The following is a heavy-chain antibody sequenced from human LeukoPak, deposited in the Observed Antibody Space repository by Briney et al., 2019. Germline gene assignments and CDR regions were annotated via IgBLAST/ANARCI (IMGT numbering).Heavy chain of an antibody. D-gene: IGHD3-22*01. J-gene: IGHJ4*02. CDR3: ARDRSQYYDSSGYYHDY. CDR2: ISSSSSYI. Sequence: PGGPLRLSCAASGFTFSSYSMNWVRQAPGKGLEWVSSISSSSSYIYYADSVKGRFTISRDNAKNSLYLQMNSLRAEDTAVYYCARDRSQYYDSSGYYHDYWGQGTLVTVSS. CDR1: GFTFSSYS. V-gene: IGHV3-21*01.